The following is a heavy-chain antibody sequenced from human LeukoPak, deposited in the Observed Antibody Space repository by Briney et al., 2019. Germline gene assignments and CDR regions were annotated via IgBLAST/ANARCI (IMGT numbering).Heavy chain of an antibody. CDR2: IIPIFGTA. D-gene: IGHD3-3*01. Sequence: SVKVSCKASGGTFSSYAISWVRQAPGQGLEWMGGIIPIFGTANYAQKFQGRVTITADESTSTAYMELSSLRSEDTAVYHCARGLYDFWSGRNWFDPWGQGTMVTVSS. CDR1: GGTFSSYA. J-gene: IGHJ5*02. CDR3: ARGLYDFWSGRNWFDP. V-gene: IGHV1-69*01.